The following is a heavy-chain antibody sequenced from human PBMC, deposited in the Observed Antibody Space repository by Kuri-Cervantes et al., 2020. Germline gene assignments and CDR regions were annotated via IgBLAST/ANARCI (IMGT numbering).Heavy chain of an antibody. D-gene: IGHD6-19*01. J-gene: IGHJ4*02. CDR1: GFTFSSYS. Sequence: GESLKISCAASGFTFSSYSMNWVRQAPGKGLEWVSAISGSGGSTYYADSVKGRFTISRDNSKNTLYLQMNSLRAEDTAVYYCAKGVGIAVVIRFDYWGQGTLVTVSS. CDR3: AKGVGIAVVIRFDY. V-gene: IGHV3-23*01. CDR2: ISGSGGST.